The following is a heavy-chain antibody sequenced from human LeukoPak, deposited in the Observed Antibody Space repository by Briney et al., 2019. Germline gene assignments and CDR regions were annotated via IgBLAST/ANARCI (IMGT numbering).Heavy chain of an antibody. CDR3: ARGYRMRQPFPI. CDR1: GGSFSGYY. J-gene: IGHJ4*02. CDR2: INHSGST. D-gene: IGHD1-14*01. Sequence: PSETLSLTCAVYGGSFSGYYWSWIRQPPGKGLEWMGEINHSGSTNYNPSLKSRVTISVDTSKNQFSLKLSSVTAADTAVYYCARGYRMRQPFPIWGQGTLVTVSS. V-gene: IGHV4-34*01.